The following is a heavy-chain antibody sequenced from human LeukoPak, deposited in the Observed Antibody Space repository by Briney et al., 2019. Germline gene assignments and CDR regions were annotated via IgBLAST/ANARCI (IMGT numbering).Heavy chain of an antibody. D-gene: IGHD2-15*01. CDR2: ISYDGSNK. J-gene: IGHJ4*02. Sequence: PGRSLRLSCAASGFTLSYYAMHWVRQAPGQGLEWVAVISYDGSNKYYADSVKGRFTISRDNSKNTLYLQMNSLRADDTAVYYCARVHDQGRTPDFDYWGQGTLVTVSS. V-gene: IGHV3-30-3*01. CDR3: ARVHDQGRTPDFDY. CDR1: GFTLSYYA.